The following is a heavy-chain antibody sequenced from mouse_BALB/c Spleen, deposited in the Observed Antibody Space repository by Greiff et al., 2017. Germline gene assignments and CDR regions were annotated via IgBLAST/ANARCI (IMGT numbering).Heavy chain of an antibody. V-gene: IGHV5-12-1*01. CDR3: ARPVTTATFFAY. CDR1: GFAFSSYD. CDR2: ISSGGGST. D-gene: IGHD1-2*01. Sequence: EVMLVESGGGLVKPGGSLKLSCAASGFAFSSYDMSWVRQTPEKRLEWVAYISSGGGSTYYPDTVKGRFTISRDNAKNTLYLQMSSLKSEDTAMYYCARPVTTATFFAYWGQGTLVTVSA. J-gene: IGHJ3*01.